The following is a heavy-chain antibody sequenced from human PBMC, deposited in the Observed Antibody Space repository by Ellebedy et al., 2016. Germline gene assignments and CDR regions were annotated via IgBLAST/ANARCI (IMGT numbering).Heavy chain of an antibody. J-gene: IGHJ3*02. CDR1: GFTFSSYW. V-gene: IGHV3-7*01. CDR3: TRDLTPHYSGAWYDAFDI. D-gene: IGHD6-19*01. Sequence: GGSLRLXXAASGFTFSSYWMSWVRQAPGKGLEWVANIKQDGSEKYYADSVKGRFTISRDNAKNSLYLQMNSLRAEDTAVYYCTRDLTPHYSGAWYDAFDIWGQGTMVTVSS. CDR2: IKQDGSEK.